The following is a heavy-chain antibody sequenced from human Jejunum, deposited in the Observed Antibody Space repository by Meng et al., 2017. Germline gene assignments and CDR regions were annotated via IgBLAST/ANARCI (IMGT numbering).Heavy chain of an antibody. D-gene: IGHD1-1*01. CDR2: IVGPGTTT. Sequence: GGSLRLSCAASGFSFSESHMNWLRQAPGKGLEWVASIVGPGTTTYYAGSVKGRFTISRDNAKNSLYLQMNSLRAEDTAVYYCAKWRTSSQSEFEYWGQGTTVTGSS. CDR3: AKWRTSSQSEFEY. CDR1: GFSFSESH. V-gene: IGHV3-23*01. J-gene: IGHJ4*02.